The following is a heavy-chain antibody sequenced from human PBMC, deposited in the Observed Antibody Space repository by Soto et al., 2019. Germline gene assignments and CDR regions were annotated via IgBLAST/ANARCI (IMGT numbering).Heavy chain of an antibody. Sequence: ASVKVSCKASGYTLTSYYMHWVRQAPGQGLEWMGIINPSGGSTSYAQKFQGRVTMTRDTSTSTVYMELSSLRSEDTAVYYCARGDCGGDCYPVWYYYYGMDVWGQGTTVTVSS. CDR2: INPSGGST. CDR3: ARGDCGGDCYPVWYYYYGMDV. V-gene: IGHV1-46*03. J-gene: IGHJ6*02. CDR1: GYTLTSYY. D-gene: IGHD2-21*02.